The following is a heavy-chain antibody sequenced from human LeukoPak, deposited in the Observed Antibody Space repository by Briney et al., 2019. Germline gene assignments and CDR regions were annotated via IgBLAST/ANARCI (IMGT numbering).Heavy chain of an antibody. D-gene: IGHD4-17*01. CDR2: IYADGNT. V-gene: IGHV3-53*01. J-gene: IGHJ4*02. CDR3: ARDSYGDANFDS. Sequence: GGSLRLSCAASAFIVNTNYMTWVRQAPGRGLEWVSFIYADGNTYYADSVKGRFTISRDISKNAVYLQMNSLRAEDTAVYYCARDSYGDANFDSWGQGTLVTVSS. CDR1: AFIVNTNY.